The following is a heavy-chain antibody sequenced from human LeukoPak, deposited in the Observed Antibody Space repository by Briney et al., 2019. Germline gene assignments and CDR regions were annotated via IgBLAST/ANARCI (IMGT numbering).Heavy chain of an antibody. Sequence: SETLSLTCTVSGGSISSSSYYWGWIRQPPGKGLEWIGSIYYSGSTNYNPSLKSRVTISVDTSKNQFSLKLSSVTAADTAVYYCARDLIATSYFGVVKGSHAFDIWGQGTMVTVSS. CDR3: ARDLIATSYFGVVKGSHAFDI. D-gene: IGHD3-3*01. V-gene: IGHV4-39*07. J-gene: IGHJ3*02. CDR2: IYYSGST. CDR1: GGSISSSSYY.